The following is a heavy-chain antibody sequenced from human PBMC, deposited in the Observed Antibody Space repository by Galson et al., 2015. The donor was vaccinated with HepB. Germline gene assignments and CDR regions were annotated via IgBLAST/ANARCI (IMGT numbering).Heavy chain of an antibody. V-gene: IGHV1-18*01. J-gene: IGHJ6*02. CDR2: ISAKTGDT. CDR1: GYIFTSSG. CDR3: ARVLREILYDYYYYTMDV. D-gene: IGHD3-10*01. Sequence: SVKVSCKASGYIFTSSGLSWVRQAPGQGLEWMGWISAKTGDTNYAQKFQDRVTMTTDTSTTTAYMELRSLRSDDTAVYYCARVLREILYDYYYYTMDVWGQGTTVTVSS.